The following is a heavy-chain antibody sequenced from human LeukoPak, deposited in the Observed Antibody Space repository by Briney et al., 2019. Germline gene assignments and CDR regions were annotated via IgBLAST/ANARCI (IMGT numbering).Heavy chain of an antibody. V-gene: IGHV3-15*07. CDR2: IKSKTDGGTT. D-gene: IGHD2-2*03. CDR3: TTDLYLDIVVVPAANCYYYGMDV. J-gene: IGHJ6*02. Sequence: GGSLRLSCAASGFTFSNAWMNWVRQAPGKGLEWVGRIKSKTDGGTTDYAAPVKGRFTISRDDSKNTLYLQMNSLKTEDTAVYYCTTDLYLDIVVVPAANCYYYGMDVWGQGTTVTVSS. CDR1: GFTFSNAW.